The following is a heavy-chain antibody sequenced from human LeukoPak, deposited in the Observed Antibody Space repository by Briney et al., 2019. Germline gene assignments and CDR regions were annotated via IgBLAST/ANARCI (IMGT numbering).Heavy chain of an antibody. V-gene: IGHV3-53*01. Sequence: GGSLRLSCAASGFTVSSNYMSWVRQAPGKGLEWVSVIYGGGSTYYADSVKGRFTISRDNSKNTLYLQMNSLRAEGTAVYYCARWLYSNYEGYYFDYWGQGTLVTVSS. CDR3: ARWLYSNYEGYYFDY. D-gene: IGHD4-11*01. CDR1: GFTVSSNY. CDR2: IYGGGST. J-gene: IGHJ4*02.